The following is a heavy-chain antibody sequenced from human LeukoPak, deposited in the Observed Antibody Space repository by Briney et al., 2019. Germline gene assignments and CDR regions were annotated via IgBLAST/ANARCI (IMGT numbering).Heavy chain of an antibody. D-gene: IGHD1-7*01. CDR1: GGSISSSSYY. CDR3: ARHGSTGTTGVRYYYYMDV. J-gene: IGHJ6*03. CDR2: IYYSGST. Sequence: SETLSLTCTVSGGSISSSSYYWGWIRQPPGKGLEWIGSIYYSGSTYYNPSLKSRVTISVDTSKNQFSLKLSSVTAADTAVYYCARHGSTGTTGVRYYYYMDVWGKGTTVTVSS. V-gene: IGHV4-39*01.